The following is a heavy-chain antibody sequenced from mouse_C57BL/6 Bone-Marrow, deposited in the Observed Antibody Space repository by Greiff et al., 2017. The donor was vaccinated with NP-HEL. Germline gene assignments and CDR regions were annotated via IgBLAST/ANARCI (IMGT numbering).Heavy chain of an antibody. CDR1: GFNIKDDY. J-gene: IGHJ4*01. D-gene: IGHD1-1*01. CDR2: IDPENGDT. CDR3: FLITTVVAKYYYAMDY. V-gene: IGHV14-4*01. Sequence: EVKLMESGAELVRPGASVKLSCTASGFNIKDDYMHWVKQRPEQGLEWIGWIDPENGDTEYASKFQGKATITADTSSNTAYLQLSSLTSEDTAVYYCFLITTVVAKYYYAMDYWGQGTSVTVSS.